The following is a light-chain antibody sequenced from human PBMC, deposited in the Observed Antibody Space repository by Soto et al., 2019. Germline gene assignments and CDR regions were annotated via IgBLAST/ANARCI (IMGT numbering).Light chain of an antibody. J-gene: IGKJ1*01. CDR3: QQYSSSPRT. V-gene: IGKV3-20*01. CDR1: QSGRCSS. Sequence: IVVTQSPGTMSFSPGDRATQACWASQSGRCSSLAWYQQKPGQAPRLLIYGASTRATGIPDRFSGSGSGTDFTLTVNRLEPEAFAVYYCQQYSSSPRTFGQGNKVEIK. CDR2: GAS.